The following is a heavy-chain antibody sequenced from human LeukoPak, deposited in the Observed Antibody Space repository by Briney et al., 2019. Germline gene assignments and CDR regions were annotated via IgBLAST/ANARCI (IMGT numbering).Heavy chain of an antibody. J-gene: IGHJ6*02. V-gene: IGHV1-2*02. D-gene: IGHD6-6*01. CDR2: INPNSGGT. Sequence: ASVKVSCKASGYTLSDYYIYWVRQAPGQGLEWMGWINPNSGGTNYAQKFQGRVTMTRDTSISTAYMELSRLRSDDTAVYYCARAASIAARYYYYYGMDVWGQGTTVTVSS. CDR1: GYTLSDYY. CDR3: ARAASIAARYYYYYGMDV.